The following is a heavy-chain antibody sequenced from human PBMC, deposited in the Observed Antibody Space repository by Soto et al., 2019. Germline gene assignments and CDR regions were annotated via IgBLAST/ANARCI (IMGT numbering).Heavy chain of an antibody. Sequence: GGSLRLSCAASGFDFSSYSMNWFRQAPGKGLEWISYVSTSATTVYYADSVRGRFTVSRDNAKNSVYLQLNSLRDDDSALYYCAREGTHCDVRGGHYIGPSDHWGRGIVVTVSS. CDR3: AREGTHCDVRGGHYIGPSDH. CDR1: GFDFSSYS. J-gene: IGHJ4*02. D-gene: IGHD3-3*01. CDR2: VSTSATTV. V-gene: IGHV3-48*02.